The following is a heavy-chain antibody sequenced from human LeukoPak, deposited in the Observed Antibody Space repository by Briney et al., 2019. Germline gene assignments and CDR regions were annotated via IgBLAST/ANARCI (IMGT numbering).Heavy chain of an antibody. J-gene: IGHJ6*03. CDR2: INPNSGGR. Sequence: ASVKVSCKASGYTFTDYHMHWVRQAPGQGLEWMGWINPNSGGRNYAQKFQGRVAMSRDTSISTVYMELTRLRSDDTAVYYCAREGAMVRGEPGYYNYYYMDVWGTGTTVTVS. CDR3: AREGAMVRGEPGYYNYYYMDV. CDR1: GYTFTDYH. V-gene: IGHV1-2*02. D-gene: IGHD3-10*01.